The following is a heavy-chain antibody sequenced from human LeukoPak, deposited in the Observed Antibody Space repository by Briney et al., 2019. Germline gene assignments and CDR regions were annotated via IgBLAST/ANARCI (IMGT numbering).Heavy chain of an antibody. Sequence: KPSETLSLTCAVYGGSFSGYYWSWIRQPPGKGLEWIGEINHSGSTNYNPSLKSRVTISVDTSKNQFSLKLSSVTAADTAVYYCARGYYYDSSGYYSINFDYWGQGTLVTVSS. CDR1: GGSFSGYY. V-gene: IGHV4-34*01. CDR2: INHSGST. J-gene: IGHJ4*02. D-gene: IGHD3-22*01. CDR3: ARGYYYDSSGYYSINFDY.